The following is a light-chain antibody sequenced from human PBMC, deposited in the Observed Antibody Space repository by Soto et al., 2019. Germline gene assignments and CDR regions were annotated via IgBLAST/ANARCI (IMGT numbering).Light chain of an antibody. J-gene: IGKJ4*01. V-gene: IGKV1-12*01. CDR2: SLP. CDR3: QQALSFPLT. CDR1: QGVSRY. Sequence: DIQLTQSPSSASASVGDRVTITCRASQGVSRYLAWYQQHPGRAPKLLIYSLPSLYDWVPSRFSGSGSATDFTLTSSSMEPKDFTTYFCQQALSFPLTFGGGTKVELK.